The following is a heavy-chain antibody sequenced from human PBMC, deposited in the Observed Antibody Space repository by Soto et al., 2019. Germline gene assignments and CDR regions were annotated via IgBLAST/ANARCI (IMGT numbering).Heavy chain of an antibody. CDR1: GFTFSSYA. CDR2: ISGSGGST. V-gene: IGHV3-23*01. Sequence: GGSLRLSCAASGFTFSSYAMSWVRQAPGKGLEWVSAISGSGGSTYYADSVKGRFTISRDNSKNTLYLQMNSLRAEDTAVYYCAKGGEDTAMVGPPFAPNYYYYYYMDVWGKGTTVTVSS. D-gene: IGHD5-18*01. J-gene: IGHJ6*03. CDR3: AKGGEDTAMVGPPFAPNYYYYYYMDV.